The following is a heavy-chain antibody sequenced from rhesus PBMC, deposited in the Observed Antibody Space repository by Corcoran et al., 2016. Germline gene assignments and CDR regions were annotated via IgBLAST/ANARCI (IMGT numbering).Heavy chain of an antibody. CDR1: GGSISSSS. J-gene: IGHJ4*01. D-gene: IGHD2-21*01. CDR3: ARDTVLGD. CDR2: IYGSGSST. Sequence: QLQLQESGPGLVKPSETLSVTCAVSGGSISSSSWSWIRQAPGKGLEWIGYIYGSGSSTNYNPSLKSRVTLSVDTSKNQLSLKLSSVTAADTAVYYCARDTVLGDWGQGVLVTVSS. V-gene: IGHV4-169*02.